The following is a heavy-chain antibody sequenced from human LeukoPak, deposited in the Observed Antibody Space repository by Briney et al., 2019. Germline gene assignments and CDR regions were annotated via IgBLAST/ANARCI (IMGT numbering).Heavy chain of an antibody. D-gene: IGHD5-12*01. J-gene: IGHJ4*02. Sequence: SETLSLTCAVYGGPFSGYYWSWIRQPPGKGLEWIGEINHSGSTNYNPSLKSRVTISVDTSKNQFSLKLSSVTAADTAVYYCARVRRLRAYFDYWGQGTLVTVSS. V-gene: IGHV4-34*01. CDR1: GGPFSGYY. CDR2: INHSGST. CDR3: ARVRRLRAYFDY.